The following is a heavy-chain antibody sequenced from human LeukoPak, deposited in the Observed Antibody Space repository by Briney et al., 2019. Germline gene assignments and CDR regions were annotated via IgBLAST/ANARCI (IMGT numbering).Heavy chain of an antibody. CDR1: GFTFSSYA. D-gene: IGHD6-19*01. Sequence: GGSLRLSCEASGFTFSSYAMSWVRQAPGKGLEWVANIKQDGSAKYYVDSVKGRFTISRDNVENSLDLQMNSLRAEDTAVYYCARDSSGWKPLDYWGQGTLVTVSS. J-gene: IGHJ4*02. V-gene: IGHV3-7*05. CDR3: ARDSSGWKPLDY. CDR2: IKQDGSAK.